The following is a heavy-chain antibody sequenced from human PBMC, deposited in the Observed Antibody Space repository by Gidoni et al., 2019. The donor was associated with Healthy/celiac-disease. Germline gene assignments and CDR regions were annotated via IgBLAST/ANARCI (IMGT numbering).Heavy chain of an antibody. V-gene: IGHV1-8*01. CDR1: RYPYPCYD. Sequence: VQLAQSGSEVKNPGLTVKVSCNASRYPYPCYDINWVRQATGQGLEWMGWNPNSGNTGYAQKFQGRVTMTRNISISTAYMELSSLRSEDTAVYYCARGLVVPAAPSYWFDPWGQGTLVTVSS. D-gene: IGHD2-2*01. CDR2: NPNSGNT. J-gene: IGHJ5*02. CDR3: ARGLVVPAAPSYWFDP.